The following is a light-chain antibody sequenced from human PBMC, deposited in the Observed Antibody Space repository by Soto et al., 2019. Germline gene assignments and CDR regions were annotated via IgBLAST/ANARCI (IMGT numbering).Light chain of an antibody. CDR3: QQYHKLWT. CDR2: KAS. V-gene: IGKV1-5*03. CDR1: QSSXSW. Sequence: LQVTRYGSTLSESVGDRVNITFRASQSSXSWLARYQQKPGKAPKLLIYKASRLESGVPSRFSGSESGTGFTITISNLQPDDVATYYCQQYHKLWTFGQGTKVDI. J-gene: IGKJ1*01.